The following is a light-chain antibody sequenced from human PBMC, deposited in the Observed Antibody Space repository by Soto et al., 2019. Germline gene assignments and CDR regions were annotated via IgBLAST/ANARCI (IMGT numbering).Light chain of an antibody. CDR2: GAS. V-gene: IGKV3-20*01. CDR3: QQYGRSPLT. J-gene: IGKJ1*01. CDR1: QSVSSSY. Sequence: EIVLTQSPGTLSLSPGERATLSCRASQSVSSSYLAWYQQKPGQAPRLLIYGASSRATRIPDRFSGSGSGTDFTLTISRLEPEDFAVYYCQQYGRSPLTFGQGNKVEIK.